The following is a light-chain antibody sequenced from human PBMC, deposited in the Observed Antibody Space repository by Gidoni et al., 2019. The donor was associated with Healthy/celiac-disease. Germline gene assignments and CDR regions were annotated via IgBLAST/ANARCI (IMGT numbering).Light chain of an antibody. CDR3: DSRDSSANRLL. V-gene: IGLV3-19*01. CDR1: SLRNYY. CDR2: GKN. Sequence: SSELTQDPAVSVALGQTVRITCQGDSLRNYYASWYQQKPGQAPVLVIYGKNNRPSGIPDRFSGSSSGNTASLTITGAQAEDEADYYCDSRDSSANRLLFGGGTKLTVL. J-gene: IGLJ3*02.